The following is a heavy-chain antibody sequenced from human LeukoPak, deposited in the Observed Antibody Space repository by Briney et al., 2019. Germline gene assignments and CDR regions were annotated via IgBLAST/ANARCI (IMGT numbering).Heavy chain of an antibody. J-gene: IGHJ4*02. CDR3: SRNIHCDY. CDR2: LIGSDGTT. V-gene: IGHV3-23*01. Sequence: PGGSLRLSCAASGVTFSNSVMIWVRPAPGKGLQWVSSLIGSDGTTYYADSVKGRFTISRDSSKNTLYLQMNSLRAEDTAIYYCSRNIHCDYWGQGTQVTVSS. D-gene: IGHD2-2*02. CDR1: GVTFSNSV.